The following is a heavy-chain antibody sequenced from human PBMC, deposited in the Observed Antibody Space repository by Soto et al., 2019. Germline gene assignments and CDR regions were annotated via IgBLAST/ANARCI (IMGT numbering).Heavy chain of an antibody. V-gene: IGHV1-8*02. CDR3: ARGITQGYDY. Sequence: QVQLVQSGAEVEKPGASVKVSYQASGYNFNTYDINWVRQATGQGLEWMGWMSPSSGNTGYAQKFQGRVTMTRDTSVSTAYMELNSLTSDDTAVYYCARGITQGYDYWGQGTPVTVSS. D-gene: IGHD1-20*01. J-gene: IGHJ4*02. CDR1: GYNFNTYD. CDR2: MSPSSGNT.